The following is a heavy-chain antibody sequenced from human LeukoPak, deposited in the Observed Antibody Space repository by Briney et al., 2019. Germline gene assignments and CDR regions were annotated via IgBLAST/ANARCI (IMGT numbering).Heavy chain of an antibody. CDR1: GGSIISSAYY. J-gene: IGHJ4*02. V-gene: IGHV4-30-4*08. CDR3: VRTEVSSGSEDY. Sequence: ASETLSLTCTVSGGSIISSAYYWSWIRQPPGKSLEWIGYIYYSGSTYYNPSLKSRVTISLYTSKNQFSLKLSSVTAADTAVYYCVRTEVSSGSEDYWGQGTLVTVSS. D-gene: IGHD6-19*01. CDR2: IYYSGST.